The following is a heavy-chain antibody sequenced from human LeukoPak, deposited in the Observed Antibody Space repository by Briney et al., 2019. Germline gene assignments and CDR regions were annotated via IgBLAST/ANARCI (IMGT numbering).Heavy chain of an antibody. J-gene: IGHJ4*02. D-gene: IGHD4-17*01. CDR3: ARESMTTVTHDY. CDR1: GFTFSSYA. V-gene: IGHV3-30-3*01. Sequence: GGSLRLSCAASGFTFSSYAMHWVRQAPGKGLEWVAVISYDGSNKYYADSVKGRFTISRDNSKNTLYLQMNSLRAEDTAVYYCARESMTTVTHDYWGQGTLVTVSS. CDR2: ISYDGSNK.